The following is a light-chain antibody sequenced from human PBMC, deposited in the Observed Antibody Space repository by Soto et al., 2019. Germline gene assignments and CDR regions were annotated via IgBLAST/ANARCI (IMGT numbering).Light chain of an antibody. CDR1: QSVSSSY. CDR2: DAS. J-gene: IGKJ4*01. V-gene: IGKV3D-20*01. CDR3: QHYGSSPNTIT. Sequence: EIVLTQSPATLSLSPGERATLSCGASQSVSSSYLAWYQQKPGLAPRLLIYDASSRATGIPDRFSGSGSGTDFTLTISRLEPEDFAVYYCQHYGSSPNTITFGGGTKVEIK.